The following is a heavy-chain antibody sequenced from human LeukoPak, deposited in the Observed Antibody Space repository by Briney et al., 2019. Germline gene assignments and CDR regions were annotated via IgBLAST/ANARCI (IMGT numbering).Heavy chain of an antibody. V-gene: IGHV1-46*03. CDR1: GYTFTSYY. Sequence: ASVKVSCKASGYTFTSYYMHWVRQAPGQGLEWMGIINPSGGSTSYAQKFQGRATMTRDTSTSTVYMELSSLRSEDTAVYYCARAGNYGSGSYYLDYWGQGTLVTVSS. CDR3: ARAGNYGSGSYYLDY. J-gene: IGHJ4*02. D-gene: IGHD3-10*01. CDR2: INPSGGST.